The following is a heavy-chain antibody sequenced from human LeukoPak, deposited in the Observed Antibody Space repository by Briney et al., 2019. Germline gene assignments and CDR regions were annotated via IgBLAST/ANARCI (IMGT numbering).Heavy chain of an antibody. CDR1: GYTFISYG. CDR2: ISAYNGNT. Sequence: ASVKVSCKASGYTFISYGISWVRQAPGQGLEWMGWISAYNGNTNYAQKLQGRVTMTTDTSTSTAYMELRSLRSDDTAVYYCVRDGHRLYDYYYYYMDVWGKGTTVTVSS. V-gene: IGHV1-18*01. J-gene: IGHJ6*03. D-gene: IGHD2-2*02. CDR3: VRDGHRLYDYYYYYMDV.